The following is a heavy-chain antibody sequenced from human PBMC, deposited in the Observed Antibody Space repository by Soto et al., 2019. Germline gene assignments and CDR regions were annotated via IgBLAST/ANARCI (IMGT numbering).Heavy chain of an antibody. V-gene: IGHV3-53*01. Sequence: GGSLRLSCAASGFKVGSSYVTWVRQAPGEGVEWVSVIVSGGSTHYADSVTGRFTVSRDVSNNTVYLHMSSLRAEDTAVYFCATDSRNVGIGYFDSWGLGTLVTVSS. CDR2: IVSGGST. D-gene: IGHD1-26*01. J-gene: IGHJ4*02. CDR1: GFKVGSSY. CDR3: ATDSRNVGIGYFDS.